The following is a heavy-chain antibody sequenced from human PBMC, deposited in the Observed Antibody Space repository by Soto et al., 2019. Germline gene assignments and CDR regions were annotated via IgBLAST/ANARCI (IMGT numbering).Heavy chain of an antibody. D-gene: IGHD1-26*01. V-gene: IGHV4-34*01. CDR3: ARGISDSGSYYFDY. CDR2: INHSGST. Sequence: SETLSLTCAVYGGSFSGYYWSWIRHPPGKGLEWIGEINHSGSTNYNPSLKSRVTISVDTSKNQFSLKLSSVTAADTAVYYCARGISDSGSYYFDYWGQGTLVTVSS. J-gene: IGHJ4*02. CDR1: GGSFSGYY.